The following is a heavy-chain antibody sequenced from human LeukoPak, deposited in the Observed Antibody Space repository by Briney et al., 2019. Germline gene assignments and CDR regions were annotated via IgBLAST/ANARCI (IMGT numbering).Heavy chain of an antibody. J-gene: IGHJ6*03. CDR1: GYSITSGYH. Sequence: SETLSLTCIVSGYSITSGYHWGWIRQTPGKGLEWIGEINHSGSTNYNPSLKSRVTISVDTSKNQFSLKLSSVTAADTAVYYCARVGAYCSGGSCYGYYYYYMDVWGKGTTVTVSS. CDR3: ARVGAYCSGGSCYGYYYYYMDV. V-gene: IGHV4-38-2*02. D-gene: IGHD2-15*01. CDR2: INHSGST.